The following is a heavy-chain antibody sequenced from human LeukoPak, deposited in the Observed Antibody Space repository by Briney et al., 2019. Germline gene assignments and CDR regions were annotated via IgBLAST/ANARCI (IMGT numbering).Heavy chain of an antibody. D-gene: IGHD4-17*01. CDR1: GGTFSSYA. Sequence: GASVKVSCKASGGTFSSYAISWVRQAPGQGLEWMGGIIPIFGTANYAQKFQGRVTITADESTSTAYMELSSLRSEDTAVYYCARRIYGDYDYYGMDVWGQGTTVTVSS. J-gene: IGHJ6*02. V-gene: IGHV1-69*13. CDR3: ARRIYGDYDYYGMDV. CDR2: IIPIFGTA.